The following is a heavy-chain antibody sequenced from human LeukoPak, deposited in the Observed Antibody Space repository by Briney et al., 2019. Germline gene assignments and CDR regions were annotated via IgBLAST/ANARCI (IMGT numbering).Heavy chain of an antibody. CDR2: IIPIFGTA. J-gene: IGHJ4*02. Sequence: SVKVSCKASGGTFSSYAISWVRQAPGQGLEWMGGIIPIFGTANYAQRFQGRVTITADESTSTAYMELSSLRSEDTAVYYCARRSLGSSGSYYNVPYFDYWGQGTLVTVSS. CDR1: GGTFSSYA. CDR3: ARRSLGSSGSYYNVPYFDY. V-gene: IGHV1-69*13. D-gene: IGHD3-10*01.